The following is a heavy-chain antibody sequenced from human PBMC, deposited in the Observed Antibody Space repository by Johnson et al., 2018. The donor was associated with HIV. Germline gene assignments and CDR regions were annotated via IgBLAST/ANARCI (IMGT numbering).Heavy chain of an antibody. CDR1: GFTFSSYA. D-gene: IGHD1-7*01. J-gene: IGHJ3*02. CDR2: ISYDGSNK. V-gene: IGHV3-30*04. CDR3: ARDSYKLELPLGAFDI. Sequence: QVQLVESGGGVVQPWRSLRLSCAASGFTFSSYAMHWVRQAPGKGLEWVAVISYDGSNKYYADSVKGRFTISRDNSKNTLYLQMNSLRAEYTAVYYCARDSYKLELPLGAFDIWGQGTMVTVSS.